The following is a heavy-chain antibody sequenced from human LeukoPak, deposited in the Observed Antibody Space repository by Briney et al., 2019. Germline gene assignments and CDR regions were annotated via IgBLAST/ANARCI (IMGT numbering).Heavy chain of an antibody. CDR1: GYTFSSYG. D-gene: IGHD6-19*01. J-gene: IGHJ5*02. CDR3: ARDFVAVVGTSIPGFDP. Sequence: ASVKVSCKASGYTFSSYGVSWVRQAPGQGLEWMGWISAYNDNTNYAKKFQGRFTMTKDTSTSTAYMELRGLRSDDTAVYYCARDFVAVVGTSIPGFDPWGQGTLVTVSS. V-gene: IGHV1-18*01. CDR2: ISAYNDNT.